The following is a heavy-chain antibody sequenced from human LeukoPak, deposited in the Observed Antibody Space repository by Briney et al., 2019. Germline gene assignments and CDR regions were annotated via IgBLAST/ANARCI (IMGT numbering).Heavy chain of an antibody. CDR3: ARDSSAPTFDY. CDR2: IYYSGST. Sequence: SETLSLTCTVSGGSISSYFWSWIRQPPGKGLEWIGYIYYSGSTNYNPSLKSRVTISVDTSKNQFSLKLSSVTAADTAVYYCARDSSAPTFDYWGQGTLVTVSS. CDR1: GGSISSYF. D-gene: IGHD3-22*01. J-gene: IGHJ4*02. V-gene: IGHV4-4*08.